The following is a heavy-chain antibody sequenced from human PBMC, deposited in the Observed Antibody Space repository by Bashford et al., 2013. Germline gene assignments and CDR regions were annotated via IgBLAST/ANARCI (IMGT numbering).Heavy chain of an antibody. J-gene: IGHJ4*02. V-gene: IGHV3-23*01. CDR3: VKGAWLDF. D-gene: IGHD3-3*01. CDR2: ISGRDGNT. Sequence: VRQAPGEGLRWVSVISGRDGNTHYADSVKGRFTISKDKSKNTLYLQMTSLRAEDTALYYCVKGAWLDFWGQGALVTVSS.